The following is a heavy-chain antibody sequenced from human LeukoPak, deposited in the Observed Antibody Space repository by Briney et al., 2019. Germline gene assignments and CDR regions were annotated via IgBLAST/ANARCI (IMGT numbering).Heavy chain of an antibody. J-gene: IGHJ5*02. CDR3: ARLGTTGNWVDP. CDR1: GGSISISSYY. V-gene: IGHV4-39*07. Sequence: SETLSLTCTVSGGSISISSYYWGWIRQPPGKGLEWIATIYYSGSSYYNTSLKSRVTISVDTSKNQFSLKLSSVTAADTAVYYCARLGTTGNWVDPWGQGTLVTVSS. D-gene: IGHD4-17*01. CDR2: IYYSGSS.